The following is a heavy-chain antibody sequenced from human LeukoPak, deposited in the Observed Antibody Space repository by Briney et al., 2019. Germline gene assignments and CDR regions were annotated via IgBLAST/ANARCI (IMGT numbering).Heavy chain of an antibody. CDR3: ARRGWYNSGWYYLDY. J-gene: IGHJ4*02. CDR1: GGSISSHY. Sequence: SETLSLTCTVSGGSISSHYWSWIRQPPGKGLEWIGYIYYSGSTNYNPSLKSRVTISVDTSKNQFSLKLRSVTAADTAVYYCARRGWYNSGWYYLDYWGQGTLVTVSS. CDR2: IYYSGST. D-gene: IGHD6-19*01. V-gene: IGHV4-59*11.